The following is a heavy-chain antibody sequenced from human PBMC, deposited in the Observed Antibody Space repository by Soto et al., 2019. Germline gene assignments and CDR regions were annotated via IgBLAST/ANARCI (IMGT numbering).Heavy chain of an antibody. CDR3: ARRNPGITIFGVVIKTPYYSYGMDV. J-gene: IGHJ6*02. D-gene: IGHD3-3*01. V-gene: IGHV1-18*01. CDR1: GYTFTSYG. Sequence: ASVKVSCKASGYTFTSYGISWVRQAPGQGLEWMGWISAYNGNTNYAQKLQGRVTMTTDTSTSTAYMELRSLRSDDTAVYYCARRNPGITIFGVVIKTPYYSYGMDVWGQGTTVTVSS. CDR2: ISAYNGNT.